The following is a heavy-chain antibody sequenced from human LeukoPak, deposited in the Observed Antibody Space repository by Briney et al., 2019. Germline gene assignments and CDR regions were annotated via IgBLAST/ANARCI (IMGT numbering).Heavy chain of an antibody. CDR1: GFTFSSYA. Sequence: PGGSLRLSCSASGFTFSSYAMHWVRQAPGKGLEYVSAINSNGGTTYYTDSVKGRFIISRDNSKSTLYLQMSSLRAEDTAVYYCVKAAAATGTLDYWGQGTLVTVSS. CDR3: VKAAAATGTLDY. D-gene: IGHD6-13*01. CDR2: INSNGGTT. J-gene: IGHJ4*02. V-gene: IGHV3-64D*06.